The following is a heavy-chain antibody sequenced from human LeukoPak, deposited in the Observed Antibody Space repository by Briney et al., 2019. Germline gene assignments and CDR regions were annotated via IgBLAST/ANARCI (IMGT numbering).Heavy chain of an antibody. D-gene: IGHD1-26*01. CDR3: ARDSGSFDY. CDR2: ISHGGSNK. Sequence: GGSLRLSCAASGFTFSSYAMHWVRQAPGKGLEWVAVISHGGSNKYYADSVKGRFTISRDNSKNTLYLQMNSLRAEDTAVYYCARDSGSFDYWGQGTLVTVSS. V-gene: IGHV3-30-3*01. J-gene: IGHJ4*02. CDR1: GFTFSSYA.